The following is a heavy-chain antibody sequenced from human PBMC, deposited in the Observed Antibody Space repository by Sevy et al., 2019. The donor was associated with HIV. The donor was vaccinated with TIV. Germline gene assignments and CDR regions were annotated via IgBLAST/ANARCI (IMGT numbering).Heavy chain of an antibody. CDR3: ARLGYYGSGSYYKSYYYYGMDV. V-gene: IGHV4-39*01. CDR2: IYYSGST. J-gene: IGHJ6*02. CDR1: GGSISSSSYY. Sequence: SETLSLTCTVSGGSISSSSYYWGWIRQPPGKGLERIGSIYYSGSTYYNPSLKSRVTISVDTSKNQFSLKLSSVTAADTAVYYCARLGYYGSGSYYKSYYYYGMDVWGQGTTVTVSS. D-gene: IGHD3-10*01.